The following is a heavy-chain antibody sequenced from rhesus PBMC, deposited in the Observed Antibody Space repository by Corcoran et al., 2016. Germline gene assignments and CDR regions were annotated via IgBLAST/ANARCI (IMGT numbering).Heavy chain of an antibody. J-gene: IGHJ6*01. CDR2: IYGGSGIT. D-gene: IGHD6-43*01. V-gene: IGHV4-147*01. CDR3: ARGGGSSYSQLPYGLDS. CDR1: GASIRSNY. Sequence: QVQLQESGPGLVKPSETLPLNCAVSGASIRSNYWSWIRQPPWTGLEWIGSIYGGSGITTYNPSLKSRVTISKDPSKNQFSLKLSSVTAADTAVYYCARGGGSSYSQLPYGLDSWGQGVVVTVSS.